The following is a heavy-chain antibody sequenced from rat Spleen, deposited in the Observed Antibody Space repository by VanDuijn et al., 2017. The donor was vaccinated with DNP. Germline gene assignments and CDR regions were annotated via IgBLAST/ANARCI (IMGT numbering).Heavy chain of an antibody. Sequence: EVQLVESGGGLVQPGRSLKLSCAASGITFSDYYMAWVRQAPAKGLEWVASISHNGGYTYYRDSVKGRFTISRDYAKTSLYLQMDSLRSEDTATYYCTRWGGPGYFDYWGQGVMVTVSS. D-gene: IGHD1-12*02. CDR2: ISHNGGYT. CDR1: GITFSDYY. CDR3: TRWGGPGYFDY. V-gene: IGHV5-20*01. J-gene: IGHJ2*01.